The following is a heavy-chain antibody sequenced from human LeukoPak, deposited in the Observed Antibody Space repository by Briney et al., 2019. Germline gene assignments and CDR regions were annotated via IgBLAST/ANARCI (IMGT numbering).Heavy chain of an antibody. V-gene: IGHV3-23*01. CDR1: GFTFSSFG. D-gene: IGHD1-26*01. Sequence: PGGSLRLSCAASGFTFSSFGMSWVRQAPGKGLEWVSAISGSGGSTYYADSVKGRFTISRDNSKNTLYLQMNSLRAEDTAVYYCARGHLGATLFSSIDYWGQGTLVTVSS. J-gene: IGHJ4*02. CDR3: ARGHLGATLFSSIDY. CDR2: ISGSGGST.